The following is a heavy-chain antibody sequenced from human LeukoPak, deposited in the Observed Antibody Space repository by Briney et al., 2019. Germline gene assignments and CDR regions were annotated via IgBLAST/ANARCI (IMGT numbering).Heavy chain of an antibody. CDR2: IYYSGST. Sequence: SETLSLTCTDSGGSISSSSYYWGWIRQPPGKGLEWIGSIYYSGSTYYNPSLKSRVTISVDTSKNQFSLKLSSVTAADTAVYYCARPRAGFGELSYYYYMDVWGKGTTVTVSS. J-gene: IGHJ6*03. CDR3: ARPRAGFGELSYYYYMDV. V-gene: IGHV4-39*01. CDR1: GGSISSSSYY. D-gene: IGHD3-10*01.